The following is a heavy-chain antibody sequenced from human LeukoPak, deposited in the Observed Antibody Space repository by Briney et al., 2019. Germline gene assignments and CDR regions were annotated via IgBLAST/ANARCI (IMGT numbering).Heavy chain of an antibody. V-gene: IGHV5-51*01. J-gene: IGHJ4*02. CDR2: IYPGDSDT. CDR1: GYKFTSYW. Sequence: GESLKISCKSSGYKFTSYWIGWVRQMSGKGLEWMGIIYPGDSDTRYSPSFQGQVTISADKSDSTTYLQWSSLEASDTAMYYCARLYGDYGPIDSWGLGTLVTVSS. CDR3: ARLYGDYGPIDS. D-gene: IGHD4-17*01.